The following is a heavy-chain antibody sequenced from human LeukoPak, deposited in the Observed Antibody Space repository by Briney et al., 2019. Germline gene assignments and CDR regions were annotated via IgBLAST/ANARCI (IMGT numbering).Heavy chain of an antibody. CDR2: IKEDGSEK. CDR1: GFIFSSYW. D-gene: IGHD2-2*01. V-gene: IGHV3-7*03. J-gene: IGHJ6*04. Sequence: GGSLRLSCAASGFIFSSYWMSWVRQAPGKGLEWVANIKEDGSEKYYVDPVKGRFTISRDNAENSLYLQTNSLRAEDTAVYYCARRALRYCSSTSCPAQYYGVDVWGKGTTVTVSS. CDR3: ARRALRYCSSTSCPAQYYGVDV.